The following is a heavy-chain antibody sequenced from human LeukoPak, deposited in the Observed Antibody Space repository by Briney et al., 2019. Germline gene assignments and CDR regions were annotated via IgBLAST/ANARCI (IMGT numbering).Heavy chain of an antibody. CDR2: INPNSGNT. J-gene: IGHJ4*02. CDR1: GYTFTGYY. D-gene: IGHD6-6*01. V-gene: IGHV1-2*02. CDR3: ATGRELEYGSSSDRTFDY. Sequence: ASVKVSCKASGYTFTGYYMHWVRQAPGQGLEWMGWINPNSGNTHYAQKFQDRVTMTRDTSISTAYMELNSLRSDDTAVYYCATGRELEYGSSSDRTFDYWGQGTLVTVSS.